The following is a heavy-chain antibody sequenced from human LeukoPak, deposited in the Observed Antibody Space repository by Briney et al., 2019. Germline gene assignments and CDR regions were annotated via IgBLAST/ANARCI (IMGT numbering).Heavy chain of an antibody. Sequence: PGGSLRLSCAASGFTFSSYAMHWVRQAPGKGLEWVAVISYDGSNKYYADSVKGRFTISRDNSKNTLYLQMNSLRAEDTAVYYCAKEGHIVVVARYFDYWGQGTLVTVSS. CDR3: AKEGHIVVVARYFDY. CDR2: ISYDGSNK. J-gene: IGHJ4*02. CDR1: GFTFSSYA. V-gene: IGHV3-30-3*01. D-gene: IGHD2-15*01.